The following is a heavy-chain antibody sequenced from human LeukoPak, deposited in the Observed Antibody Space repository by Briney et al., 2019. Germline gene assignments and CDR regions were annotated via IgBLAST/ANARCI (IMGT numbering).Heavy chain of an antibody. D-gene: IGHD3-22*01. CDR1: GVSISSSGYY. Sequence: PSETLSLTCTVSGVSISSSGYYWGWIRQPPGKGLEWIGSMYYSGSTYYNPSLKSRVTISVDTSKNQFSLKLSSVTAADTAVYYCARANYYDNSGYSRGAFDIWGQGTMVTVSS. CDR3: ARANYYDNSGYSRGAFDI. J-gene: IGHJ3*02. CDR2: MYYSGST. V-gene: IGHV4-39*01.